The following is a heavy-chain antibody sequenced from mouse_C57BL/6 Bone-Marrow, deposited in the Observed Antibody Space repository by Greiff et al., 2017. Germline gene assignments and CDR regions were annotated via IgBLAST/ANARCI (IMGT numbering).Heavy chain of an antibody. CDR3: ARHHYYGSCGYFDV. CDR2: INSDGGST. V-gene: IGHV5-2*01. J-gene: IGHJ1*03. D-gene: IGHD1-1*01. CDR1: AYEFPSHD. Sequence: EVHLVESGGGLVQPGESLKLSCESNAYEFPSHDLSWVRKTPENRLELVAAINSDGGSTYYPDTMERRFIISRDNTKQTLYLQMSSLRSEDTALYYWARHHYYGSCGYFDVWGTGTTVTVSS.